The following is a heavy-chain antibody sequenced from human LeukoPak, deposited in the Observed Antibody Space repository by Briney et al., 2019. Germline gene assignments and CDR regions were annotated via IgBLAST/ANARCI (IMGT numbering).Heavy chain of an antibody. D-gene: IGHD3/OR15-3a*01. CDR1: HGSINEHY. J-gene: IGHJ6*03. CDR2: IYVSGNS. CDR3: ARVGGLSAFYYYMDV. V-gene: IGHV4-4*07. Sequence: PSETLSLTCTVSHGSINEHYWSWVRQTAAKGLEWIGRIYVSGNSNYNPSLKSRVTMSVHESKNQISLKLRCGTAADTAVYYCARVGGLSAFYYYMDVWGKGTTVTVS.